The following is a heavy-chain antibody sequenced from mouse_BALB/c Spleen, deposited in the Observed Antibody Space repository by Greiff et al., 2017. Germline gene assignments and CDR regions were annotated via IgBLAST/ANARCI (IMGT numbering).Heavy chain of an antibody. CDR2: IDPANGNT. CDR3: ARWPYRYFAY. Sequence: EVQRVESGAELVKPGASVKLSCTASGFNIKDTYMHWVKQRPEQGLEWIGRIDPANGNTKYDPKFQGKATITADTSSNTAYLQLSSLTSEDTAVYYCARWPYRYFAYWGQGTLVTVSA. D-gene: IGHD2-14*01. V-gene: IGHV14-3*02. CDR1: GFNIKDTY. J-gene: IGHJ3*01.